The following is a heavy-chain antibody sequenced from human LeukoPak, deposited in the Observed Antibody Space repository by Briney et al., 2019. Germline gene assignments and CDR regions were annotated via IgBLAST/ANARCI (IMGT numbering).Heavy chain of an antibody. V-gene: IGHV4-61*05. Sequence: SETLSLTCTVSGGSISSTNYYWSWIRQPPGKGLEWIGYIYDSGSTNYNPSLKSRVTISVDTSKNQFSLKLSSVTAADTAVYYCARGEDYYDSSGYPSAGYNWFDPWGQGTLVTVSS. D-gene: IGHD3-22*01. CDR3: ARGEDYYDSSGYPSAGYNWFDP. CDR1: GGSISSTNYY. J-gene: IGHJ5*02. CDR2: IYDSGST.